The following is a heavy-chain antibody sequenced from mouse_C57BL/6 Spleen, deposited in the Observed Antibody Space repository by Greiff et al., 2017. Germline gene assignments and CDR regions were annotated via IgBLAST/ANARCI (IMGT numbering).Heavy chain of an antibody. CDR1: GYTFTSYW. CDR3: ARNKGLRLFAY. CDR2: IDPSDSYT. D-gene: IGHD2-4*01. V-gene: IGHV1-69*01. Sequence: VQLQQPGAELVMPGASVKLSCKASGYTFTSYWMHWVKQRPGQGLEWIGEIDPSDSYTNYNQKFKGKSTLTVDTSSSTAYMQLSSLTSEDSAVYYCARNKGLRLFAYWGQGTLVTVSA. J-gene: IGHJ3*01.